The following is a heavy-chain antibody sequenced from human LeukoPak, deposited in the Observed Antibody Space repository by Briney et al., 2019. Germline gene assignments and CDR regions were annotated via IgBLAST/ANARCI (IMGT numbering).Heavy chain of an antibody. CDR3: ARDRGYCSGGSCYSGWFDP. CDR1: GFTVSSNY. V-gene: IGHV3-53*01. J-gene: IGHJ5*02. CDR2: IYSGGST. Sequence: PGGSLILSCAASGFTVSSNYMSWVRQAPGKGLEWVSVIYSGGSTYYADSVKGRFTISRDNSKNTLYLQMNSLRAEDTAVYYCARDRGYCSGGSCYSGWFDPWGQGTLVTVSS. D-gene: IGHD2-15*01.